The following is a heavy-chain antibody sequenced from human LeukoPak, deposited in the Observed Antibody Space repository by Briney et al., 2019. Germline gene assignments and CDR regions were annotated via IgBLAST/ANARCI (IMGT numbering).Heavy chain of an antibody. CDR1: GGSISSYY. CDR2: IYYSGDT. D-gene: IGHD2-15*01. Sequence: PSETLSLTCTVSGGSISSYYWSWIRQPPGKGLEWIGYIYYSGDTNYSPSLRSRVTISVDTSKNQFSLRLSSVTAADTAVYYCARNGRYCSGGTCRHYNWFDPWGQGTLVTVSS. CDR3: ARNGRYCSGGTCRHYNWFDP. V-gene: IGHV4-59*01. J-gene: IGHJ5*02.